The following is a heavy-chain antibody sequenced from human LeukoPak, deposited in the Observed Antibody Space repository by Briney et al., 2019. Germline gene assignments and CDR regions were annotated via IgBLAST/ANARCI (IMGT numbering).Heavy chain of an antibody. V-gene: IGHV3-23*01. CDR1: GFTFSSYD. CDR3: AKADGSGSLDY. J-gene: IGHJ4*02. Sequence: PGGSLRLSCAASGFTFSSYDLTWVRQAPGKGLEWVSGVSGSGGETVYAESVKGRFTISRDNSKNTLYLQMNRLRAEDTAVYYCAKADGSGSLDYWGQGTLVTVSS. CDR2: VSGSGGET. D-gene: IGHD3-10*01.